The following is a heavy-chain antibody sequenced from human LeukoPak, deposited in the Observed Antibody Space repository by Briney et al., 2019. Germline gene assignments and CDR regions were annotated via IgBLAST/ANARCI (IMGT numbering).Heavy chain of an antibody. Sequence: SETLSLTCTVSGGSISSGGYYWSWIRQHPGKGLEWIGYIYYSGSTYYNPSLKSRVTISVDTSKNQFSLKLSSVTAAGTAVYYCARGTYGDWLAGDYWGQGTLVTVSS. J-gene: IGHJ4*02. CDR2: IYYSGST. CDR3: ARGTYGDWLAGDY. CDR1: GGSISSGGYY. D-gene: IGHD4-17*01. V-gene: IGHV4-31*03.